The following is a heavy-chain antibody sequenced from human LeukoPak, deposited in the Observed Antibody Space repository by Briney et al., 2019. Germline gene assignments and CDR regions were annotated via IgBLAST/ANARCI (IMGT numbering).Heavy chain of an antibody. J-gene: IGHJ4*02. V-gene: IGHV3-30*18. CDR1: GFTFSSYG. CDR3: AKALDRVVVVAAIGY. D-gene: IGHD2-15*01. Sequence: GGSLRLSCAASGFTFSSYGMHWVRQAPGKGLEWVAVISYDGSNKYYADSVKGRFTISRDNSKNTLYLQMNSLRAEDTAVYYCAKALDRVVVVAAIGYWGQGTLVTVSS. CDR2: ISYDGSNK.